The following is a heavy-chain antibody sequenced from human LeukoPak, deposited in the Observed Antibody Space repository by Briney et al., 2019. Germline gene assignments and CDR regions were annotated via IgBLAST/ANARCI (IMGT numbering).Heavy chain of an antibody. V-gene: IGHV3-23*01. CDR2: ISGSGGST. D-gene: IGHD5-18*01. CDR1: GFTFNIFA. J-gene: IGHJ4*02. Sequence: PGGSLRLSCAASGFTFNIFAMNWVRQAPGKGLEWVSAISGSGGSTYYADSVKGRFTISRDNSKNTLYLQMNSLRAEDTAVYYCAKAWGTPPPRYSYGLDDYFDYWGQGTLVTVSS. CDR3: AKAWGTPPPRYSYGLDDYFDY.